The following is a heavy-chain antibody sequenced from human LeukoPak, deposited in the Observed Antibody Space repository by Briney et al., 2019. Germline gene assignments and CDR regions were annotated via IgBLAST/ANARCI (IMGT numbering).Heavy chain of an antibody. V-gene: IGHV1-2*02. CDR2: INVKSGVT. Sequence: GASVKVSCKASGYTLTEYYMHGVRQAPGHGLEWMGNINVKSGVTNYAQKFQGRVTVTRDTSITTAYMELNWLNSDDTAIYYCAREFSADAIYYKNFDYWGQGTLVTVSS. CDR1: GYTLTEYY. D-gene: IGHD2-8*01. J-gene: IGHJ4*02. CDR3: AREFSADAIYYKNFDY.